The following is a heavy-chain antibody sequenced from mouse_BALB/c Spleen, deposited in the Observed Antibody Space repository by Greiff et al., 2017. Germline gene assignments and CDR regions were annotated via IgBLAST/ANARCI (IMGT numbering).Heavy chain of an antibody. CDR1: GFSLTSYG. J-gene: IGHJ4*01. D-gene: IGHD2-1*01. CDR2: IWAGVST. CDR3: ARDGAVYYGNPYYAMDY. V-gene: IGHV2-9*02. Sequence: QVKLQQSGPGLVAHSQSLSITCTVSGFSLTSYGVHWVRPPPGKGLDWLGVIWAGVSTHYNSALMSRLRISKDNSKSQVFLKMNSLQTDDTAMYYCARDGAVYYGNPYYAMDYWGQGTSVTVSS.